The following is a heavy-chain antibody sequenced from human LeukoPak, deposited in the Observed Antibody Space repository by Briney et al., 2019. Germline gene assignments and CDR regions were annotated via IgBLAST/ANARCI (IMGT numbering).Heavy chain of an antibody. CDR3: VTWVGGSAIFDY. Sequence: SETLSLTCTVSGGSISSGGYYWSWIRQHPGKGLEWIAYMYYSGSTYYNPSLKSRATISVDPSKNQFSLKPSSVTAADTAVYYCVTWVGGSAIFDYWGQGTLVTVSS. CDR2: MYYSGST. V-gene: IGHV4-31*03. D-gene: IGHD2-15*01. CDR1: GGSISSGGYY. J-gene: IGHJ4*02.